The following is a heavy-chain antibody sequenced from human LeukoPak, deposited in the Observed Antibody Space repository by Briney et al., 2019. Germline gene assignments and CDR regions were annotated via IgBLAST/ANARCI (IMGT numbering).Heavy chain of an antibody. CDR1: GFTFSDYV. J-gene: IGHJ5*02. D-gene: IGHD1-1*01. Sequence: GGSLRLSCTASGFTFSDYVMNWVRQAPGKGLEWVSVISNADAYTSYTGSVKGRFTISRDNSKDTLYLQMNDLRAEDTAVYYCVKDGPITGIYLCAWGQGALVTVSS. V-gene: IGHV3-23*01. CDR3: VKDGPITGIYLCA. CDR2: ISNADAYT.